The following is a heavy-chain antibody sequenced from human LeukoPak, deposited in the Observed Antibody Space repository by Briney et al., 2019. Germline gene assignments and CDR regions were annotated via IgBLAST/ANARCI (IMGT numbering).Heavy chain of an antibody. CDR1: GLTFSKYS. CDR2: IDTSSTTM. J-gene: IGHJ4*02. Sequence: GGSLRLSCTASGLTFSKYSMTWVRQAPGKGLEWVSFIDTSSTTMYYADSVKGRFTISRDNAKISLYLQMNSLRPDDTAVYYCATPPLLTGHYPPRMTPFDSWGQGALVTVSS. V-gene: IGHV3-48*04. CDR3: ATPPLLTGHYPPRMTPFDS. D-gene: IGHD3-9*01.